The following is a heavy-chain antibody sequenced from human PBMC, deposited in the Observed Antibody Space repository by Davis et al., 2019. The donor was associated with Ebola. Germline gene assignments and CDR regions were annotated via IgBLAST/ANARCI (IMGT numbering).Heavy chain of an antibody. CDR3: TRQHEPIYYYGSGSYAYYGMDV. V-gene: IGHV3-73*01. J-gene: IGHJ6*02. CDR1: GFTFSGSA. D-gene: IGHD3-10*01. Sequence: ESLKISCAASGFTFSGSAMHWVRQASGKGLEWVGRIRSKTNSYATAYAASVKGRFTISRDDSKNTAYLQMNSLKTEDTAVYYCTRQHEPIYYYGSGSYAYYGMDVWGQGTTVTVSS. CDR2: IRSKTNSYAT.